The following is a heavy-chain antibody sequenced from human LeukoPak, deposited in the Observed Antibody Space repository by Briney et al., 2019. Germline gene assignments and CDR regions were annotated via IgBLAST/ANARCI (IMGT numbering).Heavy chain of an antibody. D-gene: IGHD4-11*01. CDR1: GGSISSYY. CDR3: AREGVTKYYFDY. V-gene: IGHV4-59*01. CDR2: IYYSGST. J-gene: IGHJ4*02. Sequence: SETLSLTCTVSGGSISSYYWSWIRQPPGKGLEWSGYIYYSGSTDYNPSLKSRVTISVDTSKNQFSLKLSSLTAADTAVYYCAREGVTKYYFDYWGQGTLVTVSS.